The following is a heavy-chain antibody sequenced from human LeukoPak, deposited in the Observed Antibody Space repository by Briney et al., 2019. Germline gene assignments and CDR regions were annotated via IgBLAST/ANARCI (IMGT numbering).Heavy chain of an antibody. Sequence: SETLSLTCTVSGGSISSGVYYWSWIRQHPGKGLEWLGYIYYSGTTYNNPSLKSRLTISVDTSENQFSLKLTSVAAADTAVYYCARGGPGAISPAELKYNPFHPWGQGTLVTVSS. J-gene: IGHJ5*02. CDR1: GGSISSGVYY. CDR2: IYYSGTT. CDR3: ARGGPGAISPAELKYNPFHP. D-gene: IGHD2-2*02. V-gene: IGHV4-31*03.